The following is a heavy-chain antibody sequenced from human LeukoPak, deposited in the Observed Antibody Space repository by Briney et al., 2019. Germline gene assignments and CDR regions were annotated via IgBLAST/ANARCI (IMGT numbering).Heavy chain of an antibody. D-gene: IGHD2-2*01. CDR1: GFTFSSYG. J-gene: IGHJ6*02. V-gene: IGHV3-30*18. CDR3: AKEYRVVPAAIKGGYYYGMDV. CDR2: ISYDGSNK. Sequence: PGGFLRLSCAASGFTFSSYGMHWVRQAPGKGLEWVAVISYDGSNKYYADSVKGRFTISRDNSKNTLYLQMNSLRAEDTAVYYCAKEYRVVPAAIKGGYYYGMDVWGQGTTVTVSS.